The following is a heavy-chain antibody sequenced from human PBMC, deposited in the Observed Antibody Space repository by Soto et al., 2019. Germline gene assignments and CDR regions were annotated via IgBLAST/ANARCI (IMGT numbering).Heavy chain of an antibody. J-gene: IGHJ4*02. V-gene: IGHV3-23*01. CDR3: AKQQMGVIRALDY. Sequence: PGGSLRLPCAASGFTFSDYAMSWIRQAPGKGLEWVSTIRETGNTYYADSVRGRFATSRDNSENTLYLQMSSLRAEDTAVYYCAKQQMGVIRALDYWGQGTLVTVSS. CDR1: GFTFSDYA. CDR2: IRETGNT. D-gene: IGHD1-26*01.